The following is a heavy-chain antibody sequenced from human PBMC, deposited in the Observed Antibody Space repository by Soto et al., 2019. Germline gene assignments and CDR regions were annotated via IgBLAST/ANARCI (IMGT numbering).Heavy chain of an antibody. V-gene: IGHV2-5*02. J-gene: IGHJ5*02. CDR3: AYRKGEASGKGKWFDH. D-gene: IGHD1-1*01. CDR1: VCSLNTDLVA. CDR2: FYCDDDN. Sequence: SGPTRLNPTDTLTLTLTFSVCSLNTDLVALVWIRHPPGNALECLGLFYCDDDNRYSPSQDSRLTITKDTSKNQVILTMTNMDPVDKGIYYCAYRKGEASGKGKWFDHWGQGTLVPVSS.